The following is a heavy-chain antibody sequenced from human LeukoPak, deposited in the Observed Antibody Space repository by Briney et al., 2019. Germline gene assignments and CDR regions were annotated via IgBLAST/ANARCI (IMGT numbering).Heavy chain of an antibody. CDR1: GFTFSSYG. CDR2: IRYDGSNK. V-gene: IGHV3-30*02. D-gene: IGHD2-2*02. CDR3: AKDRGYCSSTSCYRDAYYFDY. J-gene: IGHJ4*02. Sequence: GGSLRLSCAASGFTFSSYGMHWVRQAPGKGLEWVAFIRYDGSNKYYADSVKGRFTISRDNSKNTLYLQMNSLRAEDTAVYYCAKDRGYCSSTSCYRDAYYFDYWGQGTLVTVS.